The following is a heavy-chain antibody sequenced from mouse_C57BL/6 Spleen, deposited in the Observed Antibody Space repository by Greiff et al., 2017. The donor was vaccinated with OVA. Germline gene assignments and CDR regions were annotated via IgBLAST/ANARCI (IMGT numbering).Heavy chain of an antibody. Sequence: EVKLMESGAELVRPGASVKLSCTASGFNIKDDYMHWVKQRPEQGLEWIGWIDPENGDTEYASKFQGKATITADTSSNTAYLQLSSLTSEDTAVYYCTTGDSSGYEVYFDYWGQGTTLTVSS. CDR1: GFNIKDDY. D-gene: IGHD3-2*02. CDR3: TTGDSSGYEVYFDY. J-gene: IGHJ2*01. CDR2: IDPENGDT. V-gene: IGHV14-4*01.